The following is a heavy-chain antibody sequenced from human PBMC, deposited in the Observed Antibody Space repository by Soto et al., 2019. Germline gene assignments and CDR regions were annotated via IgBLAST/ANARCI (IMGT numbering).Heavy chain of an antibody. Sequence: QLLESGGGLVQPGGSLRLSCEASGFSFSSYALSWVRQAPGKGLEWVSTFSAGGRAYYADSVKGRFTIAKDTSKNTLHLQASSMRAEDTAVYYCAKESMPEHYGDTLFDYWCQGTRVTVSS. D-gene: IGHD4-17*01. CDR1: GFSFSSYA. V-gene: IGHV3-23*01. J-gene: IGHJ4*02. CDR3: AKESMPEHYGDTLFDY. CDR2: FSAGGRA.